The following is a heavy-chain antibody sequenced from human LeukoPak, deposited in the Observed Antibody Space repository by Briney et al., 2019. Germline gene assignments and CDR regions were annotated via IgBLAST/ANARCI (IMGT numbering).Heavy chain of an antibody. Sequence: ASVKVSCKASGGTFSSYAISWVRQAPGQGLEWMGRIIPIFGTANYAQKFQGRVTMTRDTSTSTVYMELSSLRSEGTAVYYCAYAPSSWSVNFDYWGQGTLVTVSS. CDR1: GGTFSSYA. J-gene: IGHJ4*02. V-gene: IGHV1-69*05. CDR3: AYAPSSWSVNFDY. CDR2: IIPIFGTA. D-gene: IGHD6-13*01.